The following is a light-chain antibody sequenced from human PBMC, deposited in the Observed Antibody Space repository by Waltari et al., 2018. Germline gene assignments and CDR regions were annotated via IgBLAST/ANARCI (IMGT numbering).Light chain of an antibody. J-gene: IGKJ1*01. V-gene: IGKV1-5*03. Sequence: DIQMTQSPSTLSASVGDRVTITCRASQSINSRLAWLQQKPGKAPKLLIYWASSLESGVPSRFSGSGSGTYFTLTISSLQPDDFATYYCQQYYIYWTFGQGTKLEIK. CDR1: QSINSR. CDR3: QQYYIYWT. CDR2: WAS.